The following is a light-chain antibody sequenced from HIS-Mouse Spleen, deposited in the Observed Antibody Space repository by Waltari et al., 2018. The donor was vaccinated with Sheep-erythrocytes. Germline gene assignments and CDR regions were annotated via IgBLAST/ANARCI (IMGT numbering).Light chain of an antibody. V-gene: IGKV1-8*01. CDR1: QGISSY. CDR2: AAS. J-gene: IGKJ4*01. Sequence: AIRMTQSPSSFSASTGDRVTISCRARQGISSYLAWYQQKPGKAPKRLIYAASTVQSGVPSRFSGSGSGTDFTLTISCLQSEDFATYYCQQYYSYPSFGGGTKVEIK. CDR3: QQYYSYPS.